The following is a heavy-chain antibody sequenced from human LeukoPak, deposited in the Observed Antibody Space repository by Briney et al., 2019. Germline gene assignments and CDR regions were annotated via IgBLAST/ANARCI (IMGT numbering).Heavy chain of an antibody. V-gene: IGHV1-46*03. J-gene: IGHJ4*02. CDR3: ARDLYCSGGSCLYYFDY. Sequence: ASVKVSCKASGYTFTSYYMHWVRQAPGQGLEWMGIINPSGGSTSYAQKFQGRVTMTRDTSTSTVYMELSSLRSEDTAVYYCARDLYCSGGSCLYYFDYWGQGTPVTVSS. CDR1: GYTFTSYY. D-gene: IGHD2-15*01. CDR2: INPSGGST.